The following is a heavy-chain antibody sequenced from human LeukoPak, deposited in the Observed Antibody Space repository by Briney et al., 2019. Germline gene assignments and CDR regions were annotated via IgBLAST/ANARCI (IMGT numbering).Heavy chain of an antibody. V-gene: IGHV3-48*01. J-gene: IGHJ4*02. Sequence: GGSLRLSCAASGFTFSSYSMNWVRQAPGRGLEWVSYISSSSSTIYYADSVKGRFTISRDNATNSLYLQMNSLRAEDTAVYYCARDLDYDFWSGYYPYWGQGTLVTVSS. CDR2: ISSSSSTI. D-gene: IGHD3-3*01. CDR1: GFTFSSYS. CDR3: ARDLDYDFWSGYYPY.